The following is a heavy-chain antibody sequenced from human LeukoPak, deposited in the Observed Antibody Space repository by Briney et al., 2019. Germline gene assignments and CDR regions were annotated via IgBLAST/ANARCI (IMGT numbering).Heavy chain of an antibody. D-gene: IGHD6-19*01. V-gene: IGHV4-4*07. CDR2: IYTSGTT. CDR3: ARDRPSLAGILDY. Sequence: KTSETLSLTCTVSGDSISSYYWTWIRQPAGKGLDWIGRIYTSGTTNYNPSLKSRVTISVDKSKNQFSLNLSSVTAADTAVYYCARDRPSLAGILDYWGQGTLVTVSS. J-gene: IGHJ4*02. CDR1: GDSISSYY.